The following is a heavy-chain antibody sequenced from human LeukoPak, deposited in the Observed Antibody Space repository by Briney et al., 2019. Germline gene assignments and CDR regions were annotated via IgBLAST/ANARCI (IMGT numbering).Heavy chain of an antibody. CDR1: GYTFSSYG. D-gene: IGHD6-19*01. CDR2: ISAYNGNT. J-gene: IGHJ4*02. CDR3: ARDVAIDSSGWYYFDY. Sequence: ASVKVSCKASGYTFSSYGISWVRQAPGQGLEWMGWISAYNGNTNYAQKLQGRVTMTTDTSTSTAYMELRSLRSDDTAVYYCARDVAIDSSGWYYFDYWGQGTLVTVSS. V-gene: IGHV1-18*01.